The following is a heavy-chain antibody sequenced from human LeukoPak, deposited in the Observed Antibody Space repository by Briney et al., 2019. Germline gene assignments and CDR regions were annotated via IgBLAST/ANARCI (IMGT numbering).Heavy chain of an antibody. V-gene: IGHV3-21*01. D-gene: IGHD2-2*02. J-gene: IGHJ5*02. Sequence: GGSLRLSCAASGFTFSSYSMNWVRQAPGKGLEWVSSISSSSSYIYYADSVKVRFTISRDNAKNSLYLQMNSLRAEDTAVYYCARDPYCSSTSCYTEGDWFDPWGQGTLVTVSS. CDR2: ISSSSSYI. CDR3: ARDPYCSSTSCYTEGDWFDP. CDR1: GFTFSSYS.